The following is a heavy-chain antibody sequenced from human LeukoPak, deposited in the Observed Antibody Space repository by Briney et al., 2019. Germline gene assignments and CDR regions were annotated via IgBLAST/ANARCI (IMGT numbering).Heavy chain of an antibody. J-gene: IGHJ4*02. CDR2: ILSSGGST. Sequence: GGSLRLSCAASGFTFSNYAMSWVRQAPGKGLEWVSAILSSGGSTYYADSVKGRFTVSRDNSRSTLYLQMKSLRAEDTALYYCAKWGDYDVLTGYYVPDYWGQGTRVTVSS. CDR1: GFTFSNYA. CDR3: AKWGDYDVLTGYYVPDY. V-gene: IGHV3-23*01. D-gene: IGHD3-9*01.